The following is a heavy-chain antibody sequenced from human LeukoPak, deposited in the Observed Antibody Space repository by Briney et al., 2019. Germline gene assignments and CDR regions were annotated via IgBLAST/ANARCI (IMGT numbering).Heavy chain of an antibody. V-gene: IGHV3-48*04. J-gene: IGHJ5*02. CDR1: GFTFSSYS. D-gene: IGHD6-13*01. Sequence: GGSLRLSCAASGFTFSSYSMNWVRQAPGKGLEWVSYISSSSSTIYYADSVKGRFTISRDNAKNSLYLQMNSLRAEDTAVYYCARAGVMAAGTGWFDPWGQGTLVTVSS. CDR2: ISSSSSTI. CDR3: ARAGVMAAGTGWFDP.